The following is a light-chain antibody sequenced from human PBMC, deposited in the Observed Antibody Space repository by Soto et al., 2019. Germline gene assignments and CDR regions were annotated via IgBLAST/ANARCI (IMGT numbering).Light chain of an antibody. CDR2: EVN. CDR3: SSYAGRSNV. V-gene: IGLV2-8*01. CDR1: SSDVGGYNY. Sequence: QSALTQPPSASGSPGQSVAISFTGTSSDVGGYNYVSWYQQHPGNAPKLMIYEVNKRPSGVPDRFSGSQSGNTASLTVSGLQAEDEADYYCSSYAGRSNVFGTGTKGTV. J-gene: IGLJ1*01.